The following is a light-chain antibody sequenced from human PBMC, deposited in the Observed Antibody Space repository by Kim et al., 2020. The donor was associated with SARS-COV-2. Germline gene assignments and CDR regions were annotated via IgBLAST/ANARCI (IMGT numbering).Light chain of an antibody. CDR2: SNN. V-gene: IGLV1-44*01. J-gene: IGLJ3*02. CDR3: TAWDGSLNGWV. Sequence: ELTQPPSASGTPGQRVTISCSGSISNIGTNTVNWYRHLPGTAPKLLVYSNNNRPSGVPDRFSGSKSGTSASLAISGFQSNDESDYYCTAWDGSLNGWVFGGGTQLTVL. CDR1: ISNIGTNT.